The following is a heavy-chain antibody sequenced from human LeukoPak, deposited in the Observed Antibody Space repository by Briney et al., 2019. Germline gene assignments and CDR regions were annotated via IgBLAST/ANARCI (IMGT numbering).Heavy chain of an antibody. CDR3: AIGLNCGGDCMDV. CDR2: INWVGGST. V-gene: IGHV3-43*01. D-gene: IGHD2-21*02. Sequence: PGGSLRLSCAASGFTFDDYTMHWVRQAPGKGLEWVSLINWVGGSTSYADSVKGRFTISRDNNKNSLYLQMNSLITEDTALYYCAIGLNCGGDCMDVWGKGTTVTVSS. J-gene: IGHJ6*04. CDR1: GFTFDDYT.